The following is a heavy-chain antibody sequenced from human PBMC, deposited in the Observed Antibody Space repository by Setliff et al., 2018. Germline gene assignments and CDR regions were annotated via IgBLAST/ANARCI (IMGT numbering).Heavy chain of an antibody. Sequence: PGGSLRLSCAASGFTFSDAWMNWVRQAPGKGLEWVGRIKRITDSGTTDHAAPVKGRFTVSRDDSISTLYLQMNSLKTEDTAVYYCTTSPISSGWHSNFDYNMDVWGQGTTVTVSS. D-gene: IGHD6-19*01. V-gene: IGHV3-15*01. CDR1: GFTFSDAW. J-gene: IGHJ6*02. CDR2: IKRITDSGTT. CDR3: TTSPISSGWHSNFDYNMDV.